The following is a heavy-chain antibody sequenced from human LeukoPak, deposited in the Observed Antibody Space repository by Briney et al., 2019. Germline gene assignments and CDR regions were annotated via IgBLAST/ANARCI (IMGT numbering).Heavy chain of an antibody. D-gene: IGHD3-22*01. CDR2: ISWNSGSI. V-gene: IGHV3-9*01. Sequence: GGSLRLSCAASGFTFDDYAMHWVRQAPGKGLEWVSGISWNSGSIGYADSVKGRFTISRDNAKNSLYLQMNSLRAEDTALYYCAKSFTIIGYDPLFDYWGQGTLVTVSS. CDR1: GFTFDDYA. J-gene: IGHJ4*02. CDR3: AKSFTIIGYDPLFDY.